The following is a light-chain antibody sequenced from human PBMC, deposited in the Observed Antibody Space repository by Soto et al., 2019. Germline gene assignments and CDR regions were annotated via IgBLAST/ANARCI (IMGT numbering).Light chain of an antibody. V-gene: IGKV3-20*01. CDR1: QSVSSSY. CDR2: AAF. Sequence: EIVLTQSPVTVSLSPVEIATLSCRASQSVSSSYLAWYQQKPGQAPRLLIYAAFTRHTGISDRFNGSGSGTDFVLTINRLEPEDSAVYFCQQYDGPPLTFGPGTKVDIK. CDR3: QQYDGPPLT. J-gene: IGKJ3*01.